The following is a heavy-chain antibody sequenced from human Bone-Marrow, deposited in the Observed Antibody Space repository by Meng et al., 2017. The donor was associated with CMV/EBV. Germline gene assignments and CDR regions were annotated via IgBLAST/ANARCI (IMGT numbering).Heavy chain of an antibody. Sequence: ASVKVSCKASGYTFTSYDINWVRQAPGQGLEWMGWISAYNGNTNYAQKLQVRVTMTTDTSTGTAYMELRSLRSDDTAVYYCARGMGYNGWYYFDYWGQGTLVTVSS. J-gene: IGHJ4*02. V-gene: IGHV1-18*01. CDR1: GYTFTSYD. D-gene: IGHD5-24*01. CDR3: ARGMGYNGWYYFDY. CDR2: ISAYNGNT.